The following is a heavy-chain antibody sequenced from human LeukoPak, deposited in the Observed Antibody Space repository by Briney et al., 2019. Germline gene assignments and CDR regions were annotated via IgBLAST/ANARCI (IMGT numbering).Heavy chain of an antibody. CDR2: INPNSGGT. D-gene: IGHD5-18*01. CDR1: GYTFTGYY. Sequence: GASVKVSCKASGYTFTGYYMHWVRQAPGQGLEWMGWINPNSGGTNYAQKFQGRVTMTRDTSISTAYMELSRLRSDDTTVYYCASFKWIQLSENAFDIWGQGTMVTVSS. V-gene: IGHV1-2*02. J-gene: IGHJ3*02. CDR3: ASFKWIQLSENAFDI.